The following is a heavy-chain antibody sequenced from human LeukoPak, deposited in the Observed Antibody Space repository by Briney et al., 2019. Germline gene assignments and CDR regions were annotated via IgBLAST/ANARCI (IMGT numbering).Heavy chain of an antibody. J-gene: IGHJ6*03. D-gene: IGHD1-14*01. CDR3: ARETSRKGAHYMDV. CDR1: GGSISTYF. V-gene: IGHV4-59*01. CDR2: IYYSGST. Sequence: PSETLSLTCTVSGGSISTYFWSWIRQPPGKGLEWIGYIYYSGSTNYNPSLKSRVTISLDTSKNQFSLKLSSVTAADTAVYYCARETSRKGAHYMDVWGKGTTVTISS.